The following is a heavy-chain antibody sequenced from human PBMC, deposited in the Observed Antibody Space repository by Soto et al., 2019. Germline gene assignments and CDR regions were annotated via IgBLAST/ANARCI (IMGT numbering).Heavy chain of an antibody. V-gene: IGHV3-21*01. CDR2: ISSSSSYI. D-gene: IGHD4-4*01. J-gene: IGHJ4*02. Sequence: GGSLRLSCAASGFTFSSYSMNWVRQAPGKGLEWVSSISSSSSYIYYADSVKGRFTISRDNAKNSLYLQMNSLRAEDTAVYYCARSGVESTVTDQDYFDYWGQGTLVTVSS. CDR3: ARSGVESTVTDQDYFDY. CDR1: GFTFSSYS.